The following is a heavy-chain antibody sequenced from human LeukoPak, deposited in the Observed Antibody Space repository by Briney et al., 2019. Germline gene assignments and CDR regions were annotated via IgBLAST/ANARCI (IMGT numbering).Heavy chain of an antibody. CDR1: GESFSGYF. Sequence: SATLSLTCAVSGESFSGYFWTWIRQPPGRGLEWIGESIHFVITDYKPSLKRRVTISVDTSTKQFSLNVRSVTDADTAVYFSARGRLQLWSFPLPYNHYAIDVWGQGTTVTVSS. D-gene: IGHD5-18*01. CDR3: ARGRLQLWSFPLPYNHYAIDV. J-gene: IGHJ6*01. V-gene: IGHV4-34*01. CDR2: SIHFVIT.